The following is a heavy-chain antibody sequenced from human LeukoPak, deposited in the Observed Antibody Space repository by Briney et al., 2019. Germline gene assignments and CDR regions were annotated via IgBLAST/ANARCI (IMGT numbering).Heavy chain of an antibody. J-gene: IGHJ4*02. V-gene: IGHV4-59*01. Sequence: SETLSLTCTVSGGSISSYYWSWIRQPPGKGLEWIGDIYYSGSTNYNPSLKSRVTISVDTSKNQFSLKLSSVTAADTAVYYCARYYYGSGSSPPVFDYWGQGTLVTVSS. CDR2: IYYSGST. CDR1: GGSISSYY. D-gene: IGHD3-10*01. CDR3: ARYYYGSGSSPPVFDY.